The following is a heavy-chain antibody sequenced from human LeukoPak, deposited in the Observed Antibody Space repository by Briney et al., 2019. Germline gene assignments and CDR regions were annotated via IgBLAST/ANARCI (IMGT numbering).Heavy chain of an antibody. CDR1: GGSISSYY. J-gene: IGHJ3*02. Sequence: SETLSLTCTVSGGSISSYYWSWIRQPPGKGLEWIGYIYYSGSTNYNPSLKSRVTISVDTSKNQFSLKLSSVTAADTAVYYCARHGDYYDSSGYYAGAFDIWGQGTMVTVYS. CDR2: IYYSGST. CDR3: ARHGDYYDSSGYYAGAFDI. V-gene: IGHV4-59*08. D-gene: IGHD3-22*01.